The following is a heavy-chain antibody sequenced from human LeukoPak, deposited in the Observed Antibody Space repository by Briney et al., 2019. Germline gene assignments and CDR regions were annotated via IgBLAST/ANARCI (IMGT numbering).Heavy chain of an antibody. CDR1: GGSMNNHY. V-gene: IGHV4-59*11. J-gene: IGHJ4*02. CDR3: ARFNSGCSEASCYVHY. CDR2: IYSSGTT. Sequence: PSETLSLTCTVSGGSMNNHYWTWIRQPPGKGLELIGHIYSSGTTAYTPSLKSRVTMSIDTSKNQFSLNVFSVTAADSAVYYCARFNSGCSEASCYVHYWGQGTLVNVSS. D-gene: IGHD2-2*01.